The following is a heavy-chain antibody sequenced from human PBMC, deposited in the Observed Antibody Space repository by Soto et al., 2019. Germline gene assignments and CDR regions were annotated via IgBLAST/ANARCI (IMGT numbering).Heavy chain of an antibody. Sequence: GGSLRLSCAASGFTFSSYWLHWVRQAPGKGLVWVSRINSDGSSTSYADSVKGRFTISRDNAKNTLYLQMNSLRAEDTAVYYCASRLRYCSGGSCYSHNYYYYGMDVWGQGTTVTLSS. D-gene: IGHD2-15*01. CDR2: INSDGSST. CDR1: GFTFSSYW. V-gene: IGHV3-74*01. CDR3: ASRLRYCSGGSCYSHNYYYYGMDV. J-gene: IGHJ6*02.